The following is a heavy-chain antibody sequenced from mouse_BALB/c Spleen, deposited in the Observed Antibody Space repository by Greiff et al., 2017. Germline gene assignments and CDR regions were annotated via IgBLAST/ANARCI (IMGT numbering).Heavy chain of an antibody. D-gene: IGHD1-1*01. Sequence: EVMLVESGGGLVQPGGSRKLSCAASGFTFSSFGMHWVRQAPEKGLEWVAYISSGSSTIYYADTVKGRFTISRDNPKNTLFLQMTSLRSEDTAMYYCARTTYYFDYWGQGTTLTVSS. CDR1: GFTFSSFG. CDR2: ISSGSSTI. CDR3: ARTTYYFDY. J-gene: IGHJ2*01. V-gene: IGHV5-17*02.